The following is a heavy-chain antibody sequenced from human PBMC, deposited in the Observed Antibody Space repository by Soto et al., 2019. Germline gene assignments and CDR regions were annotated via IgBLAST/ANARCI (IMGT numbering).Heavy chain of an antibody. CDR3: AVEGGYYYYGMDV. Sequence: SETLSLTCAVYGGSFSGYYWSWIRQPPGKGLEWIGEINHSGSTNYNPSLKSRVTISVDTSKNQFSLKLSSVTAADTAVYYCAVEGGYYYYGMDVWGQGTTVTVSS. CDR2: INHSGST. CDR1: GGSFSGYY. J-gene: IGHJ6*02. D-gene: IGHD3-16*01. V-gene: IGHV4-34*01.